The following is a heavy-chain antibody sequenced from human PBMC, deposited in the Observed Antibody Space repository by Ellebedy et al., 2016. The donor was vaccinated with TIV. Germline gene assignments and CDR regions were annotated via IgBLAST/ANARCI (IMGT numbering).Heavy chain of an antibody. Sequence: AASVKVSCKASGYTFTSYYMHWVRQAPGQGLEWMGVIDPSGGSTDYAQKFQGRVTMTRDKSTSTVYMELSRLRTDDTAVYYCARDRIVESSSPYYNGMDVWGQGTTVTVSS. J-gene: IGHJ6*02. CDR1: GYTFTSYY. CDR3: ARDRIVESSSPYYNGMDV. CDR2: IDPSGGST. D-gene: IGHD1-26*01. V-gene: IGHV1-46*01.